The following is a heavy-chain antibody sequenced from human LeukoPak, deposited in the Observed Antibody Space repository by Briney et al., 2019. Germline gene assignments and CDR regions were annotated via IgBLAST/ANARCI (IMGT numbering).Heavy chain of an antibody. J-gene: IGHJ4*02. CDR1: GYTFTNFY. Sequence: ASVKVSCKASGYTFTNFYMHWVRQAPGQGLEWMGIINPRGGSASSAQKFQGRVTMTRDTPTSTVYMELSSLRSEDTAVYYCARDYHGSGSLTTFDYWGQGTLVTVSS. V-gene: IGHV1-46*01. CDR3: ARDYHGSGSLTTFDY. D-gene: IGHD3-10*01. CDR2: INPRGGSA.